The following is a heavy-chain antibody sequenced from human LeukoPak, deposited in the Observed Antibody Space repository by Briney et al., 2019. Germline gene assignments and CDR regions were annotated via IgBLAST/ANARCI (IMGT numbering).Heavy chain of an antibody. CDR1: GFTFSSYG. J-gene: IGHJ6*03. CDR2: ISYDGSNK. D-gene: IGHD6-13*01. V-gene: IGHV3-30*18. CDR3: AKDGTAATYFPTYYYYYYYMDV. Sequence: GGSLRLSCAASGFTFSSYGMHWVRQAPGKGLEWVAVISYDGSNKYYADSVKGRFTISRDNSKNTLYLQMNSLRAEDTAVYYCAKDGTAATYFPTYYYYYYYMDVWGKGTTVTVSS.